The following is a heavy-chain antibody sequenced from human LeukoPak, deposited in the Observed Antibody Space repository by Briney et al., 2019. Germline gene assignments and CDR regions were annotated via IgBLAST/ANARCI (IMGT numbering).Heavy chain of an antibody. CDR1: GGSFSGYY. V-gene: IGHV4-34*01. J-gene: IGHJ4*02. CDR3: AREGEYPSDY. D-gene: IGHD2/OR15-2a*01. Sequence: SETLSLTCAVYGGSFSGYYWSWIRQPPGKGLEWIGEINHSGSTNYNPSLKSRVTISVDTSKNQFSLKLSSVTAADTAVYYCAREGEYPSDYWGQGTLVTVSS. CDR2: INHSGST.